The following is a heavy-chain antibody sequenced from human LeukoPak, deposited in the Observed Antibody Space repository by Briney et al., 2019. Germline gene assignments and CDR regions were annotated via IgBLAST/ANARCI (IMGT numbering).Heavy chain of an antibody. CDR2: IKTDGSET. Sequence: PGGSLRLSCAASGFTFSNYWMSWVRQAPGKGLEWVANIKTDGSETYYVDSVKGRFTISRDSAKNSLYLQMNSLRAEDTAVYYCARLSDSIICFGFDNWGPGSLVTVSS. CDR3: ARLSDSIICFGFDN. CDR1: GFTFSNYW. D-gene: IGHD6-13*01. V-gene: IGHV3-7*01. J-gene: IGHJ4*02.